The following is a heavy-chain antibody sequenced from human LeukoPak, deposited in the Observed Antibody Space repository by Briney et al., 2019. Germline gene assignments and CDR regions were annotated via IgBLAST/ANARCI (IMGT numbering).Heavy chain of an antibody. V-gene: IGHV1-18*01. Sequence: GSSVKVSCKASGGTFSSYAISWVRQAPGQGLEWMGWISAYNGNTNYAQKLQGRVTMTTDTSTSTAYMELRSLRSDDTAVYYCARVVGEYYYDSSGYENPHPPDYWGQGTLVTVSS. D-gene: IGHD3-22*01. CDR2: ISAYNGNT. J-gene: IGHJ4*02. CDR1: GGTFSSYA. CDR3: ARVVGEYYYDSSGYENPHPPDY.